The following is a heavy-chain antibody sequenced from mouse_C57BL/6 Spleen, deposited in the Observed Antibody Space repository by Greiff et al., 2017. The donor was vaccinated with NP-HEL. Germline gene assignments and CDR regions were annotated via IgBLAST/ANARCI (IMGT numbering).Heavy chain of an antibody. V-gene: IGHV1-54*01. CDR2: INPGSGGT. D-gene: IGHD1-1*01. CDR3: ARSPHYYGSSYLYYFDY. J-gene: IGHJ2*01. CDR1: GYAFTNYL. Sequence: QVQLKESGAELVRPGTSVKVSCKASGYAFTNYLIEWVKQRPGQGLEWIGVINPGSGGTNYNEKFKGKATLTADKSSSTAYMQLSSLTSEDSAVYFCARSPHYYGSSYLYYFDYWGQGTTLTVSS.